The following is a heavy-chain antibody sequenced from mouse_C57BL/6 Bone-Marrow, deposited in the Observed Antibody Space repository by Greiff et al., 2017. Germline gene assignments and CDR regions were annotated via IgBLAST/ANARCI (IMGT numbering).Heavy chain of an antibody. D-gene: IGHD3-2*02. CDR3: AVDSSGYCWFAY. Sequence: QVQLQQPGAELVKPGASVKMSCKASGYTFTSYWITWVKQRPGQGLEWIGDIYPGSGSTNYNEKFKSKATLTVDTSSSTAYMQLSSLTSEDSAVYYCAVDSSGYCWFAYWCQGTRVTVSA. V-gene: IGHV1-55*01. J-gene: IGHJ3*01. CDR1: GYTFTSYW. CDR2: IYPGSGST.